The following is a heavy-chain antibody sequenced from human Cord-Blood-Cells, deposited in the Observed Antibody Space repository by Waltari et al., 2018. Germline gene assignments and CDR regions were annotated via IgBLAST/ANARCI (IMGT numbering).Heavy chain of an antibody. CDR2: INPNSGGT. V-gene: IGHV1-2*02. J-gene: IGHJ4*02. CDR3: ARAVGATPVDY. CDR1: GYTFTGYY. D-gene: IGHD1-26*01. Sequence: QVQLVQSGAEVKKPGASVKVSCKASGYTFTGYYMHWVRQAPGQGLEWMGLINPNSGGTNYVQKFQGRVTMTRDTSISTAYMELGRLRSDDTAVYYCARAVGATPVDYWGQGTLVTVSS.